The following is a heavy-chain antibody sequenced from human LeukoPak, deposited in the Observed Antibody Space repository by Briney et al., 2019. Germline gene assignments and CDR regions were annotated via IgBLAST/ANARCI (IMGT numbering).Heavy chain of an antibody. CDR1: GGTFSSYA. D-gene: IGHD6-6*01. V-gene: IGHV1-69*01. CDR3: AILIAARPDYYGMDV. CDR2: IIPIFGTA. J-gene: IGHJ6*02. Sequence: SVKVSCKASGGTFSSYAISWVRRAPGQGLEWMGGIIPIFGTANYAQKFQGRVTITADESTSTAYMELSSLRSEDTAVYYCAILIAARPDYYGMDVWGQGTTVTVSS.